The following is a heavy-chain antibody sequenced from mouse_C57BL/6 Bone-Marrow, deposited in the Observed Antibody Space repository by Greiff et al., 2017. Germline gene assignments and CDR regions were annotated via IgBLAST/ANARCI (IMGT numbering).Heavy chain of an antibody. CDR1: GFHIQDAY. CDR3: TNITTVVATRWYFDV. Sequence: VQLQQSGAELVRPGASVKLSCTASGFHIQDAYMHSVKQRPEQGMEWIGWIDPENGDTEYASKFQGKATITADTSSNTAYLQLSSLTSEDTAVYYCTNITTVVATRWYFDVWGTGTTVTVSS. V-gene: IGHV14-4*01. CDR2: IDPENGDT. D-gene: IGHD1-1*01. J-gene: IGHJ1*03.